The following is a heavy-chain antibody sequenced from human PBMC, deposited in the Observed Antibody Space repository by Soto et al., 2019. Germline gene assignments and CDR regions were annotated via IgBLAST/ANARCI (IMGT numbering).Heavy chain of an antibody. CDR1: GGTFSNYG. J-gene: IGHJ5*02. V-gene: IGHV1-69*13. D-gene: IGHD3-22*01. Sequence: SVKVSCKASGGTFSNYGINWVRQAPGQGLEWMGGVIPLFGAANYAQKFQGRVTITADASTSMFYMQLSRLRSEDTAVYYCAREQRAPDDGRGYYSYWFYPWGQGTLVTVSS. CDR2: VIPLFGAA. CDR3: AREQRAPDDGRGYYSYWFYP.